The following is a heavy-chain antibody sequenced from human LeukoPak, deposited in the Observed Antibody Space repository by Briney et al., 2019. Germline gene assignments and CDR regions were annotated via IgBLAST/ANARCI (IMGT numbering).Heavy chain of an antibody. CDR1: GGSISSSSYY. CDR3: ARGNVVFSAAFVY. CDR2: INHSGST. J-gene: IGHJ4*02. V-gene: IGHV4-39*07. D-gene: IGHD2-15*01. Sequence: SETLSLTCTVSGGSISSSSYYWGWIRQPPGKGLEWIGEINHSGSTNYNPSLKSRVTISVDTSKNQFSLKLSSVTAADTAVYYCARGNVVFSAAFVYWGQGTLVTVSS.